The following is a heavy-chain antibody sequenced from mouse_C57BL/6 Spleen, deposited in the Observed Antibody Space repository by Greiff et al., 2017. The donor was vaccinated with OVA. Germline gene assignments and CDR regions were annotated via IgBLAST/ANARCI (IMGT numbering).Heavy chain of an antibody. D-gene: IGHD2-4*01. J-gene: IGHJ1*03. CDR3: ARQDYDGYFDV. Sequence: EVKVVESGGGLVKPGGSLKLSCAASGFTFSDYGMHWVRQAPEKGLEWVAYISSGSSTIYYADTVKGRFTISRDNAKNTLFLQMTSLRSEDTAMYYCARQDYDGYFDVWGTGTTVTVSS. CDR1: GFTFSDYG. V-gene: IGHV5-17*01. CDR2: ISSGSSTI.